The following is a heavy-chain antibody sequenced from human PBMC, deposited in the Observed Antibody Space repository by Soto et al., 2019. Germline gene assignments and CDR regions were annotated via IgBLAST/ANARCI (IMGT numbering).Heavy chain of an antibody. D-gene: IGHD3-10*01. CDR3: ARQGSPPPVYYYGMDV. J-gene: IGHJ6*02. CDR2: IYYSGST. CDR1: WGKIRDRDDH. Sequence: IMRLSYTVFWGKIRDRDDHWSWIQQPPGKGLEWIGYIYYSGSTYYNPSLKSRVTISVDTSKNQFSLKLSSVTAADTAVYYCARQGSPPPVYYYGMDVWGQGTTVTVSS. V-gene: IGHV4-30-4*01.